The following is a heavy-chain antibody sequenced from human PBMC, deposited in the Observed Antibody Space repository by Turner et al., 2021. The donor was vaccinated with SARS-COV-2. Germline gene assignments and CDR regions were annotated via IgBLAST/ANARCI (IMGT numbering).Heavy chain of an antibody. Sequence: EVPLVESGGGLVQPGGSLRLSCAASGFTFSSYEMNWVRQAPGKGLEWVSYISSSGSTIYYADSVKGRFTISRDNAKNSLYLQMNSLRAEDTAVYYCASGTTVVTLGGGMDVWGQGTTVTVSS. V-gene: IGHV3-48*03. CDR1: GFTFSSYE. J-gene: IGHJ6*02. CDR2: ISSSGSTI. CDR3: ASGTTVVTLGGGMDV. D-gene: IGHD4-17*01.